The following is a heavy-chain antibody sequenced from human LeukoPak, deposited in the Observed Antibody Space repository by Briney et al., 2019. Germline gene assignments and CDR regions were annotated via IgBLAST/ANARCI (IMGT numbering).Heavy chain of an antibody. V-gene: IGHV3-21*01. CDR1: GFTFSNYD. CDR3: ARGVEVTIRTSNFDY. J-gene: IGHJ4*02. Sequence: PGGSLRLSCAASGFTFSNYDMSWVRQAPGQGLERVSSISTTSDYIYYAGSVKSRFTVSRDNSKNSLFLQMNSLRAEDTAVYYCARGVEVTIRTSNFDYWGQGTLVTASS. CDR2: ISTTSDYI. D-gene: IGHD2-2*02.